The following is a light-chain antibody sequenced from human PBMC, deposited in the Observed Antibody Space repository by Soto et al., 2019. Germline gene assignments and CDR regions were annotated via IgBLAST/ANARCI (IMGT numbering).Light chain of an antibody. Sequence: QSALTQPASVSGSPGQSITISCTGTSSDVGGSDYVSWYQQHPGKAPKLIIYEVSYRPSGVSNRFSGSKSGNTASLTISGLQADDEADYYCNSYTTTGTLVFGGGTQLTVL. CDR1: SSDVGGSDY. CDR3: NSYTTTGTLV. CDR2: EVS. V-gene: IGLV2-14*01. J-gene: IGLJ7*01.